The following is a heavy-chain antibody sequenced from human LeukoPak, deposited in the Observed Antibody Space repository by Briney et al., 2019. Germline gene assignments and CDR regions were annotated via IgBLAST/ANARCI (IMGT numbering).Heavy chain of an antibody. CDR2: IIPIFGTA. J-gene: IGHJ4*02. Sequence: SVKVSCKASGGTFSSYAISWVRQAPGQGLEWMGGIIPIFGTANYAQKFQGRVTITADKSTSTAYMELSSLRSEDTAVYYCARADCSSTSCSVSFNYWGQGTLVTVSS. D-gene: IGHD2-2*01. CDR3: ARADCSSTSCSVSFNY. V-gene: IGHV1-69*06. CDR1: GGTFSSYA.